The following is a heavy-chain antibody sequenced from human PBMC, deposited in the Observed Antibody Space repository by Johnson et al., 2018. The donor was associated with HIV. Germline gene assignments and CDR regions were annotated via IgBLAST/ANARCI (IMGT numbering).Heavy chain of an antibody. CDR3: ATRDPTYRPGAFDL. J-gene: IGHJ3*01. CDR2: ISSSGSTI. CDR1: GFTFSDYY. D-gene: IGHD1-14*01. V-gene: IGHV3-11*04. Sequence: QLVESGGGLVKPGGSLRLSCAASGFTFSDYYMSWIRQAPGKGLEWVSSISSSGSTIYYAASVKGRFIISRDNAKKSLSLQMNSLRAEDTAVYYCATRDPTYRPGAFDLWGQGTMVTVSS.